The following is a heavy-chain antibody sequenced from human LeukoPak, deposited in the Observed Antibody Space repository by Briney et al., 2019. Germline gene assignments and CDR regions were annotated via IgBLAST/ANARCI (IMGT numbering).Heavy chain of an antibody. CDR1: GDSISSGDYY. D-gene: IGHD6-13*01. CDR2: IYTSGST. Sequence: SETLSLTCTVSGDSISSGDYYWSWIRQPAGKGLEWIGRIYTSGSTNYNPSLKSRVTMSVDTSKNQFSLKLSSVTAADTAVYYCARGRVAAAEDWFDPWGQGTLVTVSS. V-gene: IGHV4-61*02. CDR3: ARGRVAAAEDWFDP. J-gene: IGHJ5*02.